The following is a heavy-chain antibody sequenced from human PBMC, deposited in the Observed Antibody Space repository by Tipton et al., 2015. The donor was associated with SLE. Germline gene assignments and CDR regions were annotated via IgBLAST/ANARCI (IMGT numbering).Heavy chain of an antibody. D-gene: IGHD6-13*01. V-gene: IGHV3-7*01. CDR3: ARVIAAAGHYGMDV. CDR1: GGSFSGYY. CDR2: IKQDGSEK. J-gene: IGHJ6*02. Sequence: LSLTCAVYGGSFSGYYRSWIRQPPGKGREWVANIKQDGSEKYYVDSVKGQFTISRDNAKNSLYLQMNSLRAEDTAVYYCARVIAAAGHYGMDVWGQGTTVTVSS.